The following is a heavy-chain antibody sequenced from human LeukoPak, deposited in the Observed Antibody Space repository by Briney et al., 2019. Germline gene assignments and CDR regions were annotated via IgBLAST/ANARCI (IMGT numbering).Heavy chain of an antibody. D-gene: IGHD6-19*01. Sequence: GGSLRLSCAASGFTFSNYWMSWVRQAPGKGLEWVANIKRDGSDNYYVGSVEGRFTISRDNAKNSLYLQMNSLRAEDTAVYYCARAKSGWSGIDYWGQGTLVTVSS. J-gene: IGHJ4*02. CDR1: GFTFSNYW. CDR2: IKRDGSDN. V-gene: IGHV3-7*01. CDR3: ARAKSGWSGIDY.